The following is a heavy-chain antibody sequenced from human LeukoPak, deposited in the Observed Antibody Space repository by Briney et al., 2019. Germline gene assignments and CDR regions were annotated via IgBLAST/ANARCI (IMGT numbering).Heavy chain of an antibody. CDR1: GGSFSGYY. CDR3: AIYSNYVGWFDP. D-gene: IGHD4-11*01. V-gene: IGHV4-34*01. Sequence: PSETLSLTCAVYGGSFSGYYWSWIRQPPGKGLEWIGEINHSGSTNYNPSLKSRVTISVDRSKNQFSLKLSSVTAADTAVYYCAIYSNYVGWFDPWGQGTLVTVSS. CDR2: INHSGST. J-gene: IGHJ5*02.